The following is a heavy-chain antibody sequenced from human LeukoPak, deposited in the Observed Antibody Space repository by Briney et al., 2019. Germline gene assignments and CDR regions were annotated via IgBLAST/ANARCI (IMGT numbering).Heavy chain of an antibody. J-gene: IGHJ4*02. CDR1: GDSISSGDYY. CDR3: ARAGYHYDSSGYSPFDY. Sequence: SETLSLTCTVSGDSISSGDYYWSWIRQPAGKGLEWIGRISSSGSTNYNPSLKSRVTISVDTSKNQFSLKLSSVTAADTAVYYCARAGYHYDSSGYSPFDYWGQGTLVTVSS. V-gene: IGHV4-61*02. D-gene: IGHD3-22*01. CDR2: ISSSGST.